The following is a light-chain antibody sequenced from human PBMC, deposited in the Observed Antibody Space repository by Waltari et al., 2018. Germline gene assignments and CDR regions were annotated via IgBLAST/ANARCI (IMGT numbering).Light chain of an antibody. CDR3: QQYTTSPHT. CDR1: QSIGRYY. J-gene: IGKJ2*01. V-gene: IGKV3-20*01. CDR2: AAS. Sequence: EIVLTQSPGTLSLSPGERATLSCRASQSIGRYYLAWYQQKPGQAPRLLIYAASSRATGIPDRFSGSGSGTDFTLTINRLEPEDFAVYYCQQYTTSPHTFGQGTQLEIK.